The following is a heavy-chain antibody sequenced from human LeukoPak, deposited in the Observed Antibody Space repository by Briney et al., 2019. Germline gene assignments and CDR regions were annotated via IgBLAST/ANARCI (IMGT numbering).Heavy chain of an antibody. CDR2: IRSKTYGGTS. CDR1: GFSLDDYA. J-gene: IGHJ5*02. D-gene: IGHD2-15*01. V-gene: IGHV3-49*03. Sequence: GGSLRLSCTTSGFSLDDYAVGWFRQAPGMGLEWLGFIRSKTYGGTSEYAASLKCRFTMSRDDSKSIAYLQMNSLKIEDTAVYYCGRALRTVAWNWFDPWGQGTLVTVSS. CDR3: GRALRTVAWNWFDP.